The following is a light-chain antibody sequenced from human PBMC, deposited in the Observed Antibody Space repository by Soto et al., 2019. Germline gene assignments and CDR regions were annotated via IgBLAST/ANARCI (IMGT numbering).Light chain of an antibody. CDR1: QSVGFS. J-gene: IGKJ1*01. CDR2: DAS. Sequence: EIVLTQSPATLSLSPGERATLSCRASQSVGFSLAWYQLKPGQAPRLLIYDASIRATGIPARFSGSGSGTDFTLTISSLEPEDFAVYYCQQRSKWPPTWTFGQGTRVEIK. V-gene: IGKV3-11*01. CDR3: QQRSKWPPTWT.